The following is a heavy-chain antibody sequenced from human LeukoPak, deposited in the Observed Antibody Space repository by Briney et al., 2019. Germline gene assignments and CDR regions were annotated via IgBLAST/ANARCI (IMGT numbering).Heavy chain of an antibody. J-gene: IGHJ5*02. Sequence: ASVKVSCKASGYTFTSYYMHWVRQAPGQGLEWMGIISPSGGSTSYAQKFQGRVTMTRDMSTSTVYMELSSLRSEDTAVYYCARDRITMVRGVRAEFDPWGQGTLVTVSS. CDR3: ARDRITMVRGVRAEFDP. D-gene: IGHD3-10*01. V-gene: IGHV1-46*01. CDR2: ISPSGGST. CDR1: GYTFTSYY.